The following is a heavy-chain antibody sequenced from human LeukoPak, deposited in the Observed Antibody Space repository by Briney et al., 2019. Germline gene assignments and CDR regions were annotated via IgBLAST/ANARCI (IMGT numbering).Heavy chain of an antibody. CDR3: ARYGLVEFRNAFQY. CDR2: IHDRGSD. Sequence: SETLSLTCSVSGASITTTNFWWTWIRQSPGRGLEWIGYIHDRGSDKYNPALESRATLSVDTSKNQFSLKLNSVTAADTAVYCCARYGLVEFRNAFQYWGQGSQVGDSS. V-gene: IGHV4-61*01. CDR1: GASITTTNFW. J-gene: IGHJ1*01. D-gene: IGHD6-6*01.